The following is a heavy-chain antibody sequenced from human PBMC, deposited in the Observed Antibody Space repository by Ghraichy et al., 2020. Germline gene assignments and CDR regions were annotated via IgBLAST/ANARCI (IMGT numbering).Heavy chain of an antibody. CDR3: SNFDY. CDR1: GYIFTEHF. Sequence: ASVKVSCRASGYIFTEHFMHWVRQAPGQGLEWMGWVNPKSGDTNPAQKFQARVTMTRDTSINTAYLELSRLRSDDTAFYYCSNFDYLGQGTLVTVSS. CDR2: VNPKSGDT. J-gene: IGHJ4*02. V-gene: IGHV1-2*02.